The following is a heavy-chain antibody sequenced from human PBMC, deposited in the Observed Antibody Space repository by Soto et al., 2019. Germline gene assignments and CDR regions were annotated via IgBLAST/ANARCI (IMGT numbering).Heavy chain of an antibody. CDR3: ATDGIVGATTSAFDI. D-gene: IGHD1-26*01. V-gene: IGHV1-24*01. Sequence: ASVKVSCEVCGYTLTELSMHWVRQAPGKGLEWMGGFDPEDGETIYAQKFQGRVTMTEDTSTDTAYMELSSLRSEDTAVYYCATDGIVGATTSAFDIWGQGTMVTVSS. CDR1: GYTLTELS. J-gene: IGHJ3*02. CDR2: FDPEDGET.